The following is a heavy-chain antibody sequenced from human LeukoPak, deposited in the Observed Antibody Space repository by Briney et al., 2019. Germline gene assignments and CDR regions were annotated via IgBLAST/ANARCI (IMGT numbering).Heavy chain of an antibody. J-gene: IGHJ5*02. CDR3: ARRSGYDTKYNWIDP. CDR1: GFTFSSYS. Sequence: GGSLRLSCAASGFTFSSYSMNWVRQAPGKGLEWVSSISSSSSYIYYADSVKGRFTISRDNAKNSLYLQMNSLRAEDTAVYYCARRSGYDTKYNWIDPWGQGTLVTVSS. V-gene: IGHV3-21*01. CDR2: ISSSSSYI. D-gene: IGHD5-12*01.